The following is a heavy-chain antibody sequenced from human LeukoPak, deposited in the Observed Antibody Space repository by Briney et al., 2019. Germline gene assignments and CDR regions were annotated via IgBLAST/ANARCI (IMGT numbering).Heavy chain of an antibody. Sequence: SQTLSLTCTVSGGSISSSSYYWGWIRQPPGKGLELIGSIYYSGSTYYNPSLKSRVTISVDTSKNQFSLKLSSVTAADTAVYYCVRCSSTSCALAYWGQGTLVTVSS. CDR3: VRCSSTSCALAY. CDR2: IYYSGST. CDR1: GGSISSSSYY. J-gene: IGHJ4*02. D-gene: IGHD2-2*01. V-gene: IGHV4-39*01.